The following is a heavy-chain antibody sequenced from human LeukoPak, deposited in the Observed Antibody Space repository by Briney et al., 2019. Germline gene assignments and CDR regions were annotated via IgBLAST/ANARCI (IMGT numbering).Heavy chain of an antibody. CDR1: GYTFTSYG. CDR3: ARFTVYRGVDY. CDR2: ISAYNGNT. Sequence: ASVKVSCKASGYTFTSYGISWVRPAPGQGLEWMGRISAYNGNTNYAQKLQGRVTMTTDTSTSTAYMELRSLRSDDTAVYYCARFTVYRGVDYWGQGTLVTVSS. D-gene: IGHD3-9*01. J-gene: IGHJ4*02. V-gene: IGHV1-18*01.